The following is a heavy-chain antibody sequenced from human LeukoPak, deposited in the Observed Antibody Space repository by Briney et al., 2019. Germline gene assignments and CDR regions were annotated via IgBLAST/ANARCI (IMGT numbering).Heavy chain of an antibody. CDR2: INPSGDT. CDR3: ARGFSTGWYFDP. V-gene: IGHV4-61*02. CDR1: GASVSSGGYY. J-gene: IGHJ2*01. D-gene: IGHD6-19*01. Sequence: SETLSPTCSVSGASVSSGGYYWSWIRQPAGKEMEWIGRINPSGDTNYNPSLKSRVTMSIQTSKNQLFLNLISVTAADTALYYCARGFSTGWYFDPWGRGTQVTVSS.